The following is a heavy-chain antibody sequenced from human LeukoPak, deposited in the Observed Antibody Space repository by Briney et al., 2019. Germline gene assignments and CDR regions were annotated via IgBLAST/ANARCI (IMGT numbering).Heavy chain of an antibody. V-gene: IGHV4-34*01. D-gene: IGHD6-19*01. CDR1: GGSFSGYY. Sequence: SETLSLTCAVYGGSFSGYYWSWLRQPPGKGLEWIGEINHSGSTNYNPSLKSRVTISVDTSKNQFSLKLSSVTAADTAVYYCARIDSGWYAGSYYYYYYMGVWGKGTTVTVSS. CDR3: ARIDSGWYAGSYYYYYYMGV. J-gene: IGHJ6*03. CDR2: INHSGST.